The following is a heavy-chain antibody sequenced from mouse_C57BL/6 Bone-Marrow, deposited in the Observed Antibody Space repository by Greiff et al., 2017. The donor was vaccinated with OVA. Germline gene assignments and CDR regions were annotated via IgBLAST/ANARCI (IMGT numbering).Heavy chain of an antibody. CDR3: TRPIYDGYYPFAY. CDR1: GYTFTSYW. D-gene: IGHD2-3*01. J-gene: IGHJ3*01. V-gene: IGHV1-5*01. Sequence: VQLQQSGTVLARPGASVKMSCKTSGYTFTSYWMHWVKQRPGQGLEWIGAIYPGNSDTSYNQKFKGKAKLTAVTSASTAYMELSSLTNEDSAVYYCTRPIYDGYYPFAYWGQGTLVTVSA. CDR2: IYPGNSDT.